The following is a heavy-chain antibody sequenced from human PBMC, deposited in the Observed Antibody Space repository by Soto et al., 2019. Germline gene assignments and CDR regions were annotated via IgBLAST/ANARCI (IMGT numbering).Heavy chain of an antibody. J-gene: IGHJ3*02. D-gene: IGHD3-22*01. Sequence: SETLSLTCTVSGGSISSGDYYWSWIRQPPGKGLEWIGYIYYSGSTYYNPSLKSRVTISVDTSKNQFSLKLSSVTAADTAVYYCAVPVYYDSSGYYHDAFDIWGQGTMVTVSS. CDR2: IYYSGST. CDR1: GGSISSGDYY. V-gene: IGHV4-30-4*01. CDR3: AVPVYYDSSGYYHDAFDI.